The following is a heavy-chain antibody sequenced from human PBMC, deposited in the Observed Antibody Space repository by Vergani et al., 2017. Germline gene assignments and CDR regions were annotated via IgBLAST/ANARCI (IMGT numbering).Heavy chain of an antibody. J-gene: IGHJ2*01. CDR2: IYYSGST. V-gene: IGHV4-39*01. Sequence: QLQLQESGPGLVTPSETLSLTCTVSGGSISPTSNYWGWIRQPPGKGLEWIGSIYYSGSTYNNTSLKRRVTISVETSKNQFSLKLSSVTAADTAVYYCAGRPGGECSNTSCHGYFDLWGRGTLVTVSS. D-gene: IGHD2-2*01. CDR3: AGRPGGECSNTSCHGYFDL. CDR1: GGSISPTSNY.